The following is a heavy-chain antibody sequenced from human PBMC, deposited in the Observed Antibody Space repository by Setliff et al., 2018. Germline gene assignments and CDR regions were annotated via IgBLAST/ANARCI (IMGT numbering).Heavy chain of an antibody. V-gene: IGHV1-3*01. D-gene: IGHD3-22*01. CDR1: GYTFTDYA. J-gene: IGHJ6*03. CDR3: ARDKGYDSSGYYFYYYYYMDV. Sequence: GASVKVSCKASGYTFTDYAMHWVRQAPGQRLEWMGWINPGNGNTKYSQKFHGRVTITRDTSASTAYMELSSLRSEDTAVYYCARDKGYDSSGYYFYYYYYMDVWGKGTTVTVSS. CDR2: INPGNGNT.